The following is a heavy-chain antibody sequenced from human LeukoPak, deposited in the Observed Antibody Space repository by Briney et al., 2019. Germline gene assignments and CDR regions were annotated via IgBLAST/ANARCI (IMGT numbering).Heavy chain of an antibody. Sequence: GGSLRLSCAASGFTVSSNYVSWVRQAPGKGLEWVSVIYSGGSTYYADSVKGRFTISRDNSKNTLYLQMNSLRAEDTAVYYCARAEFYGDYLSTYDYWGQGTLVTVSS. CDR1: GFTVSSNY. CDR3: ARAEFYGDYLSTYDY. CDR2: IYSGGST. V-gene: IGHV3-53*01. D-gene: IGHD4-17*01. J-gene: IGHJ4*02.